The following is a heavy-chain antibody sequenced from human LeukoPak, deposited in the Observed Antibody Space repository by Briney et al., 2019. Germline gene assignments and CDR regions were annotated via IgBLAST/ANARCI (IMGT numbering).Heavy chain of an antibody. CDR3: ARDGPLRFLEWFLDY. J-gene: IGHJ4*02. Sequence: PGGSLRLSCAASGFTFSDYYMSWIRQAPGKGLEWVSYISSSGSTMYYADSVKGRFTISRDNAKNSLYLQMNSLRAEDTAVYYCARDGPLRFLEWFLDYWGQGTLVTVSS. V-gene: IGHV3-11*01. CDR1: GFTFSDYY. D-gene: IGHD3-3*01. CDR2: ISSSGSTM.